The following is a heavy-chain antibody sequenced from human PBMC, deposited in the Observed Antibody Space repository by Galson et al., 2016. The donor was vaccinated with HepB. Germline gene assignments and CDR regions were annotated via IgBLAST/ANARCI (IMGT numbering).Heavy chain of an antibody. J-gene: IGHJ4*02. D-gene: IGHD2-2*01. Sequence: SLRLSCAASGFTFSSYGMHWVRQAPGKGLEWVAFISYDGSNKKYADSVKGRFTIPRDNSKKPLYLQMNSLRAEDTAVYYCAKDGRIYCSSASCHDHFHYWGQGTLVTVSS. CDR1: GFTFSSYG. CDR2: ISYDGSNK. V-gene: IGHV3-30*18. CDR3: AKDGRIYCSSASCHDHFHY.